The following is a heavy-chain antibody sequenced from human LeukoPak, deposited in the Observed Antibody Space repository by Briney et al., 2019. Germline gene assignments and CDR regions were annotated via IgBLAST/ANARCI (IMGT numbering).Heavy chain of an antibody. Sequence: GGSLSLSCAASGFSFSKYGMHWVRQAQGKGLEWVAFIRDDGSSKYYRDSVKVRFTVSRDNSKNTLYLQINGLRPDDTALYYCAPSSPPGHLDYWGQGTLVTVSS. CDR2: IRDDGSSK. CDR3: APSSPPGHLDY. J-gene: IGHJ4*02. V-gene: IGHV3-30*02. CDR1: GFSFSKYG.